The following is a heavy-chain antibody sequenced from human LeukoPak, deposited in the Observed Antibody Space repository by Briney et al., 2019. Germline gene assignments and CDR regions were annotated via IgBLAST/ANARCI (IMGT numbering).Heavy chain of an antibody. V-gene: IGHV3-21*06. CDR2: ISSNSDYI. Sequence: GGSLGLSCVASGFSFRNYAIHWVRQAPGKGLEWVSSISSNSDYIYYVDSIKGRFSISRDNANNSLHLRMNSLRAEDTAVYYCARVPITVSGVLYYFDYWGQGILVTVSS. J-gene: IGHJ4*02. CDR3: ARVPITVSGVLYYFDY. D-gene: IGHD6-19*01. CDR1: GFSFRNYA.